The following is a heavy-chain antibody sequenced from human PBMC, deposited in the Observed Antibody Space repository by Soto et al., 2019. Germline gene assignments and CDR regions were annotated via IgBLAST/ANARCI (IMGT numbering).Heavy chain of an antibody. Sequence: SETLSLTCTVSGGSISGHYWSWIRQAPEKGLEWIGYIYYSGSTNYNPSLKNRVTISVDTSKNQFSLKLSSVTAADTAVYYCARIPSSGWYYFDYWGQGTLVTVSS. J-gene: IGHJ4*02. V-gene: IGHV4-59*11. CDR3: ARIPSSGWYYFDY. D-gene: IGHD6-19*01. CDR2: IYYSGST. CDR1: GGSISGHY.